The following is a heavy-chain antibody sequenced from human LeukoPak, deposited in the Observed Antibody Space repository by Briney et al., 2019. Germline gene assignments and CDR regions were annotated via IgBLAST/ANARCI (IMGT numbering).Heavy chain of an antibody. D-gene: IGHD3-10*01. Sequence: GRSLRLSCAASGFTFSSYAMHWVRQAPGKGLEWVAVISYDGSNKYYADSVKGRFTISRDNSKNTLYLQMNSLRAEDTAVYYCARDRGHYGSGSYYFDYWGQGTLVTVSS. CDR2: ISYDGSNK. J-gene: IGHJ4*02. CDR1: GFTFSSYA. V-gene: IGHV3-30*04. CDR3: ARDRGHYGSGSYYFDY.